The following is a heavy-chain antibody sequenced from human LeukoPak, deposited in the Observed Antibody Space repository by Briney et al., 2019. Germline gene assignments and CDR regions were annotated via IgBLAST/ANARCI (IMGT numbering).Heavy chain of an antibody. D-gene: IGHD2-15*01. Sequence: ASVKVSCKASRYTFPSYGISWVGQAPGQARERIVWISSYNRNTKHAQKVQGRVTMPTDTSTPKAYLDLGSLRPGDTAVYYCAREKDAFCSDWGQGTLVTVSS. CDR1: RYTFPSYG. J-gene: IGHJ4*02. V-gene: IGHV1-18*01. CDR3: AREKDAFCSD. CDR2: ISSYNRNT.